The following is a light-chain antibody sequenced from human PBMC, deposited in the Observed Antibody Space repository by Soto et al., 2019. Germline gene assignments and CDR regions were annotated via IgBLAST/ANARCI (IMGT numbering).Light chain of an antibody. J-gene: IGKJ1*01. CDR2: ATS. V-gene: IGKV3-20*01. Sequence: EIVLTQSPGTLSLCPGERATLSCRASQSVSSSSLAWYQQKPGQAPRLLIYATSSRAAGIPDRFSGSGSGTDFTLTISRLEPEDFAVYYCQQYGSSPWTFGQGTKVEIK. CDR1: QSVSSSS. CDR3: QQYGSSPWT.